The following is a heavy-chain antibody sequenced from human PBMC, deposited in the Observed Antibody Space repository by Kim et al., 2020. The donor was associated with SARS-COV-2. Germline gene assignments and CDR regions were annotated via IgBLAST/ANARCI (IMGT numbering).Heavy chain of an antibody. D-gene: IGHD3-10*01. V-gene: IGHV1-69*02. J-gene: IGHJ5*02. CDR2: IIPILGIA. Sequence: SVKVSCKASGGTFSSYTISWVRQAPGQGLEWMGRIIPILGIANYAQKFQGRVTITADKSTSTAYMELSSLRSEDTAVYYCALEPSITMVRGLNWFDPWGQGTLVTVSS. CDR1: GGTFSSYT. CDR3: ALEPSITMVRGLNWFDP.